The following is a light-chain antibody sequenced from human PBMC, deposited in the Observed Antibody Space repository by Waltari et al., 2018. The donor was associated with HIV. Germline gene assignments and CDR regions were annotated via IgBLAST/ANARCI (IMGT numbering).Light chain of an antibody. CDR2: EVG. CDR1: AFDFYGYNF. J-gene: IGLJ3*02. CDR3: ISYISSSTPV. Sequence: QSALTQPASVSGSPGQSLTISCTGAAFDFYGYNFVSWFQHHPGKAPKVIIYEVGKRPSGVSYRVPGSKAGNTAYLIISGLQPEDEAEYFCISYISSSTPVFGGGTKLTVL. V-gene: IGLV2-14*01.